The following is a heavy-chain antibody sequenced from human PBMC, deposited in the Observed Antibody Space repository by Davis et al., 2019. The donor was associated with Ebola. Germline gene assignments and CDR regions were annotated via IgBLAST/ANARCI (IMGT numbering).Heavy chain of an antibody. Sequence: MPGGSLRLSCAVYGGSFSGYYWSWIRQPPGKGLEWIGEINHSGSTNYNPSLKSRVTISVDTSKNQFSLKLSSVTAADTAVYYCVRIMVQRKGWFDPWGQGTLVTVSS. CDR1: GGSFSGYY. V-gene: IGHV4-34*01. J-gene: IGHJ5*02. CDR2: INHSGST. D-gene: IGHD3-10*01. CDR3: VRIMVQRKGWFDP.